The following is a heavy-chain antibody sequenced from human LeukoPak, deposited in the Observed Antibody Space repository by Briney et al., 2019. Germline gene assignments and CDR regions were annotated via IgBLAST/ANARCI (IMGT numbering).Heavy chain of an antibody. J-gene: IGHJ3*02. Sequence: SETLSLTCTVSGGSISSYYWSWIRQPPGKGLEWIGYIYYSGSTNYNPSLKSRVTISVDTSKNQFSLKLSSVTAADTAVYYCASRLDYSNAFDIWGQGTMVTVSS. D-gene: IGHD3-10*01. CDR1: GGSISSYY. CDR2: IYYSGST. CDR3: ASRLDYSNAFDI. V-gene: IGHV4-59*08.